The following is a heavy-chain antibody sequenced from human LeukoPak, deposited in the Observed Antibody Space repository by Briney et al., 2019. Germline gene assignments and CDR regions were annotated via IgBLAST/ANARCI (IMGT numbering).Heavy chain of an antibody. CDR1: GFTFSSYG. CDR3: ARDRERYYYDSSGYFDY. J-gene: IGHJ4*02. Sequence: GGSLRLSCAASGFTFSSYGMHWVRQAPGKGLEWVAVISYDGSNKYYADSVKGRFTISRDNSKNTLYLQMNSLRAEDTAVYYCARDRERYYYDSSGYFDYWGQGTLVTVSS. D-gene: IGHD3-22*01. V-gene: IGHV3-30*03. CDR2: ISYDGSNK.